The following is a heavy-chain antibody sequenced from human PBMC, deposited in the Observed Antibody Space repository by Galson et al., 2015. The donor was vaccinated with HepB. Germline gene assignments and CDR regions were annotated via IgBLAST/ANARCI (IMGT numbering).Heavy chain of an antibody. CDR3: ARDVEYCLANTCYKAFDI. CDR1: GFTFSSYS. V-gene: IGHV3-21*01. CDR2: ISSSSSYI. Sequence: PLRLSCAASGFTFSSYSMNWVRQAPGKGLEWVSSISSSSSYIYYADSVKGRFTISRDNAKNSLYLQMNSLRAEDTAVYYCARDVEYCLANTCYKAFDIWGQGTTVTVSS. D-gene: IGHD2-2*02. J-gene: IGHJ3*02.